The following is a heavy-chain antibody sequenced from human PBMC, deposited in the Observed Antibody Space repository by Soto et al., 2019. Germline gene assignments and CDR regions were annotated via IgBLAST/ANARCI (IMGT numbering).Heavy chain of an antibody. CDR3: EIAHVRATTGFWFYT. CDR2: ISYSGST. CDR1: DGSISSYY. V-gene: IGHV4-59*01. Sequence: QVQPQESGPGLVKPSETLSLTCTVSDGSISSYYWSWIRQPPGKGLEWIGDISYSGSTRCNPSIKGRVIISGATSKSQCSLKLSSVTAAYTAVYYREIAHVRATTGFWFYTWGHEPLVTVSS. J-gene: IGHJ5*01. D-gene: IGHD1-26*01.